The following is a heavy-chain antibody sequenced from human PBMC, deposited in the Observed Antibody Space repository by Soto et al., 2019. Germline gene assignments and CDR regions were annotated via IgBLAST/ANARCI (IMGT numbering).Heavy chain of an antibody. CDR3: ATTMVLGRYYFDY. V-gene: IGHV1-24*01. Sequence: ASVKVCCKVSGYTLTELSMDWVRQAPGKGLEWMGGFDPEDGETIYAQKFQGRVTMTEDTSTDTAYMELSSLRSEDTAVYYCATTMVLGRYYFDYWGQGTLVTVSS. D-gene: IGHD3-10*01. CDR1: GYTLTELS. CDR2: FDPEDGET. J-gene: IGHJ4*02.